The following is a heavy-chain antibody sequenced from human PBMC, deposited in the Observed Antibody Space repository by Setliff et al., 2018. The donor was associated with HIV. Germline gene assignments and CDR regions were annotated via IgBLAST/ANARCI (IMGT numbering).Heavy chain of an antibody. CDR3: AKEKGAHSYADY. D-gene: IGHD5-18*01. CDR1: GFSFSNYA. J-gene: IGHJ4*02. CDR2: ISYDGNNK. Sequence: GGSLRLSCVVSGFSFSNYAMHWVHHIPEKGLQWVAVISYDGNNKYYADSVKGRFNISRDDSENTLYLQMNSLRAEDTAVYYCAKEKGAHSYADYWGQGTLVTVSS. V-gene: IGHV3-30*18.